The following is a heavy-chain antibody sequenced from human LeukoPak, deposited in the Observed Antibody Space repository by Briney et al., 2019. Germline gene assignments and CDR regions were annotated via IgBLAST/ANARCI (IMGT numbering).Heavy chain of an antibody. Sequence: SETLSLTCTVSGGSISSYYWSWIRQPPGKGLEWIGEINHSGSTNYNPSLKSRVTISVDTSKNQFSLKLSSVTAADTAVYYCARQTGSGLFILPGGQGTLVTVSS. CDR2: INHSGST. CDR3: ARQTGSGLFILP. CDR1: GGSISSYY. V-gene: IGHV4-34*01. D-gene: IGHD3/OR15-3a*01. J-gene: IGHJ4*02.